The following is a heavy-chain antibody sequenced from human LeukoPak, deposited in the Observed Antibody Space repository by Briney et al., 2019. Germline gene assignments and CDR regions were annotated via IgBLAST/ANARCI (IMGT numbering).Heavy chain of an antibody. J-gene: IGHJ5*02. CDR1: GYTFTSYY. D-gene: IGHD1-26*01. Sequence: GASVKVSCKASGYTFTSYYMHWVRQAPGQGLEWMGWISTNSDIRTYAQTLQGRFTMTTDTATTTAYMELNNLTFDDTAVYYCARDWDAMNNCFDPWGKGTPVTVSS. CDR2: ISTNSDIR. V-gene: IGHV1-2*02. CDR3: ARDWDAMNNCFDP.